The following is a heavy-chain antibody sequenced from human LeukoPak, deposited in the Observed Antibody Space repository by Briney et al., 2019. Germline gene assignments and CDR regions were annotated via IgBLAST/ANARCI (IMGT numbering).Heavy chain of an antibody. Sequence: GASVKVSCKAPGYTFTSYGISWVRQAPGQGLEWMGWISAYNGNTNYAQKLQGRVTMTTDTSTSTAYMELRSLRSDDTAVYYCARASITIFGVVITEFDYWGQGTLVTVSS. D-gene: IGHD3-3*01. J-gene: IGHJ4*02. CDR1: GYTFTSYG. CDR3: ARASITIFGVVITEFDY. CDR2: ISAYNGNT. V-gene: IGHV1-18*01.